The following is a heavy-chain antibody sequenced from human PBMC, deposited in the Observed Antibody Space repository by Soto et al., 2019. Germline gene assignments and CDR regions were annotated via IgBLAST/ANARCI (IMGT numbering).Heavy chain of an antibody. CDR1: GGTFSSYA. CDR3: ARPRGGSYYPAHYFDY. CDR2: IIPIFGTA. D-gene: IGHD1-26*01. V-gene: IGHV1-69*13. J-gene: IGHJ4*02. Sequence: SVKVSCKASGGTFSSYAISWVRQAPGQGLEWMGGIIPIFGTANYAQKFQGGVTITADESTSTAYMELSSLRSEDTAVYYCARPRGGSYYPAHYFDYWGQGTLVTVSS.